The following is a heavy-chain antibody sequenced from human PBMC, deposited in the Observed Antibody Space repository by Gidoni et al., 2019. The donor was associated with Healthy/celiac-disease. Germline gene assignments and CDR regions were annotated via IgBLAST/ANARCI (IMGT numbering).Heavy chain of an antibody. D-gene: IGHD1-26*01. CDR2: IYYSGST. CDR1: GGSISSSSYY. CDR3: ARDYSGSYFDY. V-gene: IGHV4-39*01. J-gene: IGHJ4*02. Sequence: QLQLQESGPGLVKPSETLSLTCTASGGSISSSSYYWGWIRQPPGKGLEWIGSIYYSGSTYYNPYLKSRVTISVDTSKNQFSLKLSSVTAAETAVYYCARDYSGSYFDYWGQGTLVTVSS.